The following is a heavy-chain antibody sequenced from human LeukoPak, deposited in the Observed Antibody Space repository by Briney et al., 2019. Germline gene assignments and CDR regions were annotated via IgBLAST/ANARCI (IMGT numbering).Heavy chain of an antibody. J-gene: IGHJ4*02. D-gene: IGHD6-13*01. CDR1: GFTFSSYW. Sequence: GSLRLSCAASGFTFSSYWMSWVRQAPGKGLEWVSAISDSGGSTYYTDSVKGRFTISRDNSKNTLYLQMNSLRAEDTAVYYCAKDRSLAAVGTSFDYWGQGTLVTVSS. CDR3: AKDRSLAAVGTSFDY. V-gene: IGHV3-23*01. CDR2: ISDSGGST.